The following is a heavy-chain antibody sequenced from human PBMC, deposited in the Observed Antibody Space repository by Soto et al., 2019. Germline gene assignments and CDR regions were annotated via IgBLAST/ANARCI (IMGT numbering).Heavy chain of an antibody. CDR3: ARNMDYYYGRGSGNGHGV. V-gene: IGHV1-2*02. D-gene: IGHD3-10*02. CDR1: GYTFTAYH. CDR2: INPKFGDT. J-gene: IGHJ6*02. Sequence: QVRLVQTGAEVKEPGDSVRVSCEASGYTFTAYHIHWVRQAPGQGLERMGWINPKFGDTGYAQDFQGRVSMTSDMSTSTGYMELNRLTPDDTAIYYCARNMDYYYGRGSGNGHGVWGQGTTVTVFS.